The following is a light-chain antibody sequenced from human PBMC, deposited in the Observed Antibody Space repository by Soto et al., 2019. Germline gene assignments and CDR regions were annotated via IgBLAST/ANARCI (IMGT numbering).Light chain of an antibody. V-gene: IGLV2-8*01. CDR2: EVN. J-gene: IGLJ2*01. CDR3: SSYAGSNYFVV. Sequence: QSALTQPPSASGSPGQSVTISCTGTSSDVGGYKYVSWYQQHAGKAPKLILFEVNKRPSGVPDRFSGSKSGNTASLTVSGLQTDDEADYYCSSYAGSNYFVVFGGGTKLTVL. CDR1: SSDVGGYKY.